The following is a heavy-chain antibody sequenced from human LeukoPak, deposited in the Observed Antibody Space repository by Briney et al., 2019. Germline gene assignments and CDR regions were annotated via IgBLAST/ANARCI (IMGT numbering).Heavy chain of an antibody. CDR1: GFTFSSYG. J-gene: IGHJ4*02. CDR3: ARDLIQFAHYYDSSGSISLGY. D-gene: IGHD3-22*01. CDR2: ISGSGGST. Sequence: GALRLSCAASGFTFSSYGMSWVRQAPGKGLEWVSAISGSGGSTYYADSVKGRFTISRDNSKNTLYLQMNSLRAEDTAVYYCARDLIQFAHYYDSSGSISLGYWGQGTLVTVSS. V-gene: IGHV3-23*01.